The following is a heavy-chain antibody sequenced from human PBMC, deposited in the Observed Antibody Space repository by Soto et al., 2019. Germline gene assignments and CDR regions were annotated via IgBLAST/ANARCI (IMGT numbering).Heavy chain of an antibody. J-gene: IGHJ2*01. Sequence: EVQLVESGGGLVQPGGSLRLSCAASGFTFSSYWMSWVRQAPGKGLEWVANIKQDGAEMRFVDSVKGRFTISRDNAKNSLYLQMNSLRDEDTAVYYCARDVDWYFDLWGRGTLVTVSS. CDR3: ARDVDWYFDL. V-gene: IGHV3-7*01. D-gene: IGHD2-15*01. CDR2: IKQDGAEM. CDR1: GFTFSSYW.